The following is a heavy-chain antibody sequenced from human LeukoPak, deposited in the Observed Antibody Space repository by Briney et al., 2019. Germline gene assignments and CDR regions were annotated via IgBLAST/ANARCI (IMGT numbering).Heavy chain of an antibody. J-gene: IGHJ4*02. D-gene: IGHD5-18*01. V-gene: IGHV3-23*01. CDR3: AKDPRGYSYGPGPYYFDY. CDR1: GFTFSSCA. CDR2: ISGSGGST. Sequence: GSLRLSCAASGFTFSSCAMSWVRQAPGKGLEWVSAISGSGGSTHYADSVKGRFTISRDNSKNTLYLQMNSLRAEDTAVYYCAKDPRGYSYGPGPYYFDYWGQGTLVTVSS.